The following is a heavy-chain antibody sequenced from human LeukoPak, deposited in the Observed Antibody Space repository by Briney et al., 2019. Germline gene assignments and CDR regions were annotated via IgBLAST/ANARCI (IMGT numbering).Heavy chain of an antibody. CDR3: AKHGSGRYFDY. J-gene: IGHJ4*02. CDR2: IWYDGSNK. Sequence: GSLLLSFASAWFTFNYYRVQWVRPAPGKGVEWVAVIWYDGSNKYYADSAKGRFTISRDNSKNPLYLQMNSLRAEDTAVYYCAKHGSGRYFDYWGQGTLVTVSS. V-gene: IGHV3-33*06. D-gene: IGHD6-19*01. CDR1: WFTFNYYR.